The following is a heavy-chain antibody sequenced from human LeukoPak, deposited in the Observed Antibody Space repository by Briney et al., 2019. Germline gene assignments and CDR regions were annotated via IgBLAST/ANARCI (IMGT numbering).Heavy chain of an antibody. J-gene: IGHJ4*02. CDR2: ISWHGETT. D-gene: IGHD2/OR15-2a*01. Sequence: GGSLRLSCAASGFPFDDYGMLWVRQAPGKGLEWVSFISWHGETTYYAASVKGRFSISRDTSKNSVDLEMNSLRPEDTALYYCAMDRIDTTYYLDYWGQGTLVIVSS. V-gene: IGHV3-43*01. CDR1: GFPFDDYG. CDR3: AMDRIDTTYYLDY.